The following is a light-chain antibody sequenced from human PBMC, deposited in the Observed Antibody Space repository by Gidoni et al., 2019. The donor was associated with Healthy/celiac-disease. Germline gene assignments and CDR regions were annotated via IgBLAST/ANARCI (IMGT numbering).Light chain of an antibody. J-gene: IGKJ4*01. CDR3: QQYGSSPST. CDR2: GAS. V-gene: IGKV3-20*01. Sequence: IVLTQSPGTLSLSPGERATLSCRASQSVTSIYLAWYQQKPDQAPRLLIDGASSRATGIPDRFSGSGSGTDVTITISRLEPEDVAVYYCQQYGSSPSTFGGGTKVEIK. CDR1: QSVTSIY.